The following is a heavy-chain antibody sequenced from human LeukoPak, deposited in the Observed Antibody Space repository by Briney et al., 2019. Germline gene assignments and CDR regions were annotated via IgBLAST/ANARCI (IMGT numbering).Heavy chain of an antibody. Sequence: GGSLRLSCAASGFPFSTYAMSWVRQVPGKGLVWVSHINSDGSWTSYADSVKGRFTISKDNAKNTVYLQMNSLRAEDTAVYYCVSFYETYWGRGTMVTVSS. J-gene: IGHJ4*02. CDR2: INSDGSWT. CDR3: VSFYETY. D-gene: IGHD2/OR15-2a*01. V-gene: IGHV3-74*01. CDR1: GFPFSTYA.